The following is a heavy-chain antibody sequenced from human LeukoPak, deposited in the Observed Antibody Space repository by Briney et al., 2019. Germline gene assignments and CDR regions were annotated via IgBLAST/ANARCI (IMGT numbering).Heavy chain of an antibody. Sequence: ASVEVSCKASGYTFTGYYMHWVRQAPGQGLEWMGWINPNSGGTNYAQKFQGRVTMTRDTSISTAYMELSRLRSDDTAVYYCARVLDRLGYCSGGSCGPYYFDYWGQGTLVTVSS. V-gene: IGHV1-2*02. CDR1: GYTFTGYY. CDR3: ARVLDRLGYCSGGSCGPYYFDY. J-gene: IGHJ4*02. CDR2: INPNSGGT. D-gene: IGHD2-15*01.